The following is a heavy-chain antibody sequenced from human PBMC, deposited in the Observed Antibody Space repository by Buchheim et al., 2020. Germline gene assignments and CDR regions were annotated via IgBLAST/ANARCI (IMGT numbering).Heavy chain of an antibody. CDR1: GFTFSSYE. D-gene: IGHD1-26*01. CDR2: LSSSGSTI. V-gene: IGHV3-48*03. J-gene: IGHJ4*02. CDR3: ARVGATLVDY. Sequence: EVQLVESGGGLVQPGGSLRLSCAASGFTFSSYEMNLVRQAPGKGLEWVSYLSSSGSTIYYVDSVKGRFTLSRENAKNSLYLQRNSLRAEDTAVYYCARVGATLVDYWGQRTL.